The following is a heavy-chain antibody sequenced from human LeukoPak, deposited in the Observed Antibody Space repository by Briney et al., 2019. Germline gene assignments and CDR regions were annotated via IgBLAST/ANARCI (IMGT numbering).Heavy chain of an antibody. CDR1: GGSISSYY. D-gene: IGHD3-22*01. J-gene: IGHJ4*02. Sequence: SETLSLTCTVSGGSISSYYWSWIRQPPGKGLEWIGYIYYSGSTNYNASLESRVTISVDTSKNQFSLKLSSVTAADTAVYYCARVGHGYGHEAIDYWGQRTLVTVSS. CDR2: IYYSGST. CDR3: ARVGHGYGHEAIDY. V-gene: IGHV4-59*08.